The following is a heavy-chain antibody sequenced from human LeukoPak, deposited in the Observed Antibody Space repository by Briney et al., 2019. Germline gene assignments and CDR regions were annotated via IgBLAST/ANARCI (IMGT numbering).Heavy chain of an antibody. D-gene: IGHD5-24*01. J-gene: IGHJ4*02. CDR2: ISYDGSNK. V-gene: IGHV3-30-3*01. Sequence: GGSLRLSCAASGFTFSSYAMHWVRQAPGKGLEWVAVISYDGSNKYYADSVKGRFTISRDNSKNTLYLQMNSLRAEDTAVYYCARDRRWLQTPYFDYWGPGTLVTVSS. CDR1: GFTFSSYA. CDR3: ARDRRWLQTPYFDY.